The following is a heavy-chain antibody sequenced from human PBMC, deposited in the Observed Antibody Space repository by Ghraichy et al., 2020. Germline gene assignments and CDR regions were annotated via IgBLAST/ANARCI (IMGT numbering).Heavy chain of an antibody. CDR3: AKTVSGVGYYFDY. D-gene: IGHD4-17*01. Sequence: GGSLRLSCAASGFTFNNYAVTWVRQAAGKGLEWVSAISGSGGNTYYADSVKGRFTISRDNSKNTLSLQMSSLRAEDTAVYYCAKTVSGVGYYFDYWGQGTLVTVSS. CDR1: GFTFNNYA. J-gene: IGHJ4*02. CDR2: ISGSGGNT. V-gene: IGHV3-23*01.